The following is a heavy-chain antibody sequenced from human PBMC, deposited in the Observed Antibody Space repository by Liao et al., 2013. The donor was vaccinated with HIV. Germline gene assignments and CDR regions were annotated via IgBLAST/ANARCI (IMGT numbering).Heavy chain of an antibody. V-gene: IGHV4-61*02. Sequence: QVQLQESGPGLVKPSQTLSLTCTVSGGSISSGNYYWSWIRQPAGKGLEWIGRIYTSGSTNYNPSLKSRVTISVDTSKNQFSLRLSSVTAADTAVYYCARGRGTSAFDIWGQGTMVTVSS. CDR3: ARGRGTSAFDI. D-gene: IGHD1-1*01. CDR2: IYTSGST. J-gene: IGHJ3*02. CDR1: GGSISSGNYY.